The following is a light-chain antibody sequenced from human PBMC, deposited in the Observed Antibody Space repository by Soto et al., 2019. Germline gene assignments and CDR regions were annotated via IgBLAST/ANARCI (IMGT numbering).Light chain of an antibody. J-gene: IGKJ1*01. CDR2: DAS. CDR3: QQYGSSPWT. Sequence: DIQMTQSPSALSASVGDRVTLTCRAGQSSSSWLAWYQQKPGKAPKLLIYDASSLESGVPSRFSGSGSGTEFTLTISRLEPEDFAVYYCQQYGSSPWTFGQGTKVDIK. CDR1: QSSSSW. V-gene: IGKV1-5*01.